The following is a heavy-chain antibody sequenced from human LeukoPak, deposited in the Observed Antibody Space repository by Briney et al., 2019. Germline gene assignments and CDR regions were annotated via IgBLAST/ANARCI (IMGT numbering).Heavy chain of an antibody. CDR2: IYYSGST. D-gene: IGHD6-13*01. CDR1: GDPLSTGFYY. J-gene: IGHJ4*02. Sequence: PSETLSLTCTVSGDPLSTGFYYWTWIRQHPRNGLEWIGYIYYSGSTYYNPSLHSRLTISVDTFKNQFSLKLRPVTSADTAVYFCARADVVAAGSAYFDIWGQGALVTVSS. CDR3: ARADVVAAGSAYFDI. V-gene: IGHV4-31*03.